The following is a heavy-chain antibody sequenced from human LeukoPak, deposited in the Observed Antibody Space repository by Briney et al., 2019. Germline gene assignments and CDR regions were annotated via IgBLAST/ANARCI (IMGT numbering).Heavy chain of an antibody. J-gene: IGHJ4*02. CDR3: AKTQVVYYFDY. D-gene: IGHD2-8*02. V-gene: IGHV3-23*01. CDR1: GSSFSSYA. CDR2: ISAAGGNS. Sequence: GGSLRLSCVTSGSSFSSYAMSWVRQAPGKGLEWVSGISAAGGNSFYADSVKGRFTISRDNSNNTLHLQMNNMRVEDTAVYYCAKTQVVYYFDYWGQGNLVTVSS.